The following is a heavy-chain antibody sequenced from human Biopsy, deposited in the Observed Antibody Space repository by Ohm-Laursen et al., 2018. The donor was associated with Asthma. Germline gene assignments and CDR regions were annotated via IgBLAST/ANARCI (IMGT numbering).Heavy chain of an antibody. Sequence: GSLRLSCSASGFTVSRDHMFWVRQAPGKGLEWVSVIYSGGTSDTADSVRGRFTISRDNAKNSLYLQMNSLRAEDTAVYYCARTFHFWSPYHAEHYQLWGQGTLVTVPS. J-gene: IGHJ1*01. D-gene: IGHD3-3*02. CDR1: GFTVSRDH. CDR3: ARTFHFWSPYHAEHYQL. CDR2: IYSGGTS. V-gene: IGHV3-53*01.